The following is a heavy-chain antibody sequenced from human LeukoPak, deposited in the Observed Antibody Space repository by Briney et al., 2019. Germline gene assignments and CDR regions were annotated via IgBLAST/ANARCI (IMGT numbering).Heavy chain of an antibody. V-gene: IGHV3-7*01. CDR3: ARENFWSGYYFFDY. CDR2: IKQDGSEK. CDR1: GFTSSSYW. Sequence: GGSLRLSCAASGFTSSSYWMSWVRQAPGKGLEWVANIKQDGSEKYYVDSVKGRFTISRDNAKNSLYLQMNSLRAEDTAVYYCARENFWSGYYFFDYWGQGTLVTVSS. D-gene: IGHD3-3*01. J-gene: IGHJ4*02.